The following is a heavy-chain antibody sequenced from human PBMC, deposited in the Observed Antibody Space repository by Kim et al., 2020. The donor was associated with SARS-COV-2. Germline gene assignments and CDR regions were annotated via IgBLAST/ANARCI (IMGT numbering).Heavy chain of an antibody. D-gene: IGHD3-3*01. CDR3: ARHLTREVGDFWSGYYYYYYYYGMDV. CDR2: IYYSGST. J-gene: IGHJ6*02. Sequence: SETLSLTCTVSGGSISSSSYYWGWIRQPPGKGLEWIGSIYYSGSTYYNPSLKSRVTISVDTSKNQFSLKLSSVTAADTAVYYCARHLTREVGDFWSGYYYYYYYYGMDVWGQGTTVTVSS. CDR1: GGSISSSSYY. V-gene: IGHV4-39*01.